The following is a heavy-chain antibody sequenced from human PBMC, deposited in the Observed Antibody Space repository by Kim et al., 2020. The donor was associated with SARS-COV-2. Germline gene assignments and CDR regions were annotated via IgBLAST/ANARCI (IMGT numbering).Heavy chain of an antibody. Sequence: NKYSVDTVKGRFTISRDNSKNTLYLQMNSLRAEDTAVYYCARMDSPDFDYWGQGTLVTVSS. J-gene: IGHJ4*02. CDR2: NK. CDR3: ARMDSPDFDY. V-gene: IGHV3-30*01.